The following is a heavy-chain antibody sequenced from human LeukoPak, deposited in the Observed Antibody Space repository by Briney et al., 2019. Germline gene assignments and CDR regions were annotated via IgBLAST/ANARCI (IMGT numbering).Heavy chain of an antibody. V-gene: IGHV3-7*01. CDR3: ARGTMVRGVILMN. CDR2: IKQDGSEK. Sequence: GGSLRLSCAASGFTFSRYWMSWVCQAPGEGLAWVANIKQDGSEKYYVDSVKGRFTISRDNAKNSLYLQMNSPRAEDTAVYYCARGTMVRGVILMNWGRGSLVTVSS. J-gene: IGHJ4*02. CDR1: GFTFSRYW. D-gene: IGHD3-10*01.